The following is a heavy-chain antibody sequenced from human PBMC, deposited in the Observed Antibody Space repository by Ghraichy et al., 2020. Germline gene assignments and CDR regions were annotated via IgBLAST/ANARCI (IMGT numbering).Heavy chain of an antibody. CDR3: ARGVYCGGNCHHYDS. Sequence: SQTLSLTCTVSGGSVSSYYWTWIRQPPGRGLEWIGYINHSGTTNYNSSLKSRVTISIDTSNNQFSLRLRSVSAADTAVYYCARGVYCGGNCHHYDSWGQGTLVTVSS. D-gene: IGHD2-21*01. V-gene: IGHV4-59*02. J-gene: IGHJ4*02. CDR2: INHSGTT. CDR1: GGSVSSYY.